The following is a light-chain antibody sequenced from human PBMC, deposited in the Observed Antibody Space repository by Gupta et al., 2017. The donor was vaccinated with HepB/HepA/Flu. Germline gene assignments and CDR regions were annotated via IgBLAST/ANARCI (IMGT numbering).Light chain of an antibody. CDR2: DVF. CDR1: SSDIGAYNL. V-gene: IGLV2-8*01. CDR3: YSYAGNDNWV. J-gene: IGLJ1*01. Sequence: QSAPTPPPPASGSPGQSVTISCTGTSSDIGAYNLVSWDQQHPGKAPKLIIYDVFQRPSGVPDRFSGSKSGNTASLTVSGRQAEDEADYYCYSYAGNDNWVFGGGTKVTVL.